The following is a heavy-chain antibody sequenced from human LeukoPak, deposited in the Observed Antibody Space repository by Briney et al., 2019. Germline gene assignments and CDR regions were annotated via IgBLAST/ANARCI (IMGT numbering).Heavy chain of an antibody. CDR2: ISSSGRYI. V-gene: IGHV3-21*01. CDR3: AKSLTPDRDWFDS. Sequence: GGSLRLSCAASGFTFSSSSMNWVRQAPGKGLEWVSSISSSGRYIYFADSMKGRFTISRDNAKNSVSLQMNSLRGEDTAVYYCAKSLTPDRDWFDSWGREPWSSSPQ. J-gene: IGHJ5*01. D-gene: IGHD4/OR15-4a*01. CDR1: GFTFSSSS.